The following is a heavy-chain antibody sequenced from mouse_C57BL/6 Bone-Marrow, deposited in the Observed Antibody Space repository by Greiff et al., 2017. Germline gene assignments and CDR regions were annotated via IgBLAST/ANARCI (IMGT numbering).Heavy chain of an antibody. CDR3: TTDPPDGYWFAY. J-gene: IGHJ3*01. CDR1: GFNIKDDY. D-gene: IGHD2-3*01. Sequence: EVQLVESGAELVRPGASVKLSCTASGFNIKDDYMHWVKQRPDQGLVWIGWIDPENGDTASASKFQGKATITADTSSNTAYLQLSSLTSEDTAVYDCTTDPPDGYWFAYWGQGTLVTVSA. CDR2: IDPENGDT. V-gene: IGHV14-4*01.